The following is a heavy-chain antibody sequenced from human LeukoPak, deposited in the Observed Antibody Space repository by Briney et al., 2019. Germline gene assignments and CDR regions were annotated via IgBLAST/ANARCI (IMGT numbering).Heavy chain of an antibody. CDR3: TTDPEIAAAGTTV. CDR1: GFTFSSYG. V-gene: IGHV3-30*03. D-gene: IGHD6-13*01. CDR2: ISYDGSNK. Sequence: GGSLRLSCAASGFTFSSYGMHWVRQAPGKGLEWVAVISYDGSNKYYADSVKGRFTISRDNSRNTLYLQMNSLKTEDTAVYYCTTDPEIAAAGTTVWGQGTLVTVSS. J-gene: IGHJ4*02.